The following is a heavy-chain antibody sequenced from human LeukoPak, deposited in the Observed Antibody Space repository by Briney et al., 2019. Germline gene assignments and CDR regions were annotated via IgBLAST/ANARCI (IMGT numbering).Heavy chain of an antibody. CDR2: INHSGSP. CDR3: ARGYGSGSYYHY. D-gene: IGHD3-10*01. J-gene: IGHJ4*02. CDR1: GGSISSSSYY. Sequence: SETLSLTCTVSGGSISSSSYYWGWIRQPPGKGLEWIGEINHSGSPNYNPSLKSRVTISVDTSKNQFSLRLSSVTAADTAVYYCARGYGSGSYYHYWGQGTLVTVSS. V-gene: IGHV4-39*07.